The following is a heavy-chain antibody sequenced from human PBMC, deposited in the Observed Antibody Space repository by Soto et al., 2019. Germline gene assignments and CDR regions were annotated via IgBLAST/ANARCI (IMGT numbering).Heavy chain of an antibody. CDR1: GGTFSSYS. D-gene: IGHD3-9*01. Sequence: ASVKVSCKASGGTFSSYSISWVRQAPGQGLEWMGWINPNSGGTNYAQKFQGRVTMTRDKPISTAYMELSRLRSDDTAVYYCARGGVLSEDILTGYLMSYWGQGTLVTVSS. CDR2: INPNSGGT. CDR3: ARGGVLSEDILTGYLMSY. J-gene: IGHJ4*02. V-gene: IGHV1-2*02.